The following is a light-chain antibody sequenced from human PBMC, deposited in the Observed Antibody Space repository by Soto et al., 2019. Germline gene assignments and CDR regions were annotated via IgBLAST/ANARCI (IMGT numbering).Light chain of an antibody. CDR2: DAS. J-gene: IGKJ1*01. Sequence: EIVLTQSPGTLSLSPGERATLSCRASQSVSSYLAWYQQKPGQAPRLLIYDASNRATGIPARFSGSGSGTDFTLTISSLEPEDFAVYYCQQRSNWPWTIGQGTKVDIK. CDR1: QSVSSY. CDR3: QQRSNWPWT. V-gene: IGKV3-11*01.